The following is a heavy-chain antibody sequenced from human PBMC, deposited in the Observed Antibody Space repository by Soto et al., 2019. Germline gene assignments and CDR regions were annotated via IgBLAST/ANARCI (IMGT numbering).Heavy chain of an antibody. J-gene: IGHJ4*02. V-gene: IGHV4-34*01. CDR1: GGSFSGYY. CDR3: ARSDRDGYNHFDY. Sequence: LTCAVYGGSFSGYYWSCIRQPGGKGLDWIGEMNHNGSTNYKPSLKSRVTISVDTSKNQFSLKLSSVTAAETAVYYSARSDRDGYNHFDYWGQGTLVTVSS. D-gene: IGHD5-12*01. CDR2: MNHNGST.